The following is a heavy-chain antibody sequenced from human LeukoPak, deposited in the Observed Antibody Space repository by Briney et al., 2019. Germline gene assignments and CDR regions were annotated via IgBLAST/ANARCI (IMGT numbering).Heavy chain of an antibody. D-gene: IGHD1-7*01. CDR1: GFTFCNFW. CDR3: ARDMSWNSVSY. CDR2: INTDGSST. V-gene: IGHV3-74*01. J-gene: IGHJ4*02. Sequence: GGSLRLSCAASGFTFCNFWMHWVRQAPGKGLVWVSRINTDGSSTAYADSVKGRFTISRDNAKNTLYLQMNNLRIEDTATYFCARDMSWNSVSYWGRGTLVTVSS.